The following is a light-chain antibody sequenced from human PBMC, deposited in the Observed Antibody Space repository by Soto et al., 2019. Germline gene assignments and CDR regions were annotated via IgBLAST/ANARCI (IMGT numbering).Light chain of an antibody. J-gene: IGLJ2*01. CDR3: QVWDTGSDQGV. V-gene: IGLV3-21*04. CDR2: YDR. Sequence: SYELAQPPSVSVAPGKTASITCGGNNIGSKSVLWYQQKAGQAPVLLIYYDRYRPSGIPERFSGSNSGNTATLTISRVEGWDEADYYCQVWDTGSDQGVFGGGTKLTVL. CDR1: NIGSKS.